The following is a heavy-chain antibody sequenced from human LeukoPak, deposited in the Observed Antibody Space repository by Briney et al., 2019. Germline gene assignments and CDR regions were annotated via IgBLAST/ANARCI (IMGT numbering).Heavy chain of an antibody. J-gene: IGHJ6*03. V-gene: IGHV4-34*01. CDR2: INHSGST. Sequence: SETLSLTCAVYAGSFSGYYWSWIRQPPGKGLEWIGEINHSGSTNYNPSLKSRVTISVDTSKNQFSLKLSSVTAADTAVYYCARLPGIAAAKYYYYYYMDVWGKGTTVTISS. CDR1: AGSFSGYY. CDR3: ARLPGIAAAKYYYYYYMDV. D-gene: IGHD6-13*01.